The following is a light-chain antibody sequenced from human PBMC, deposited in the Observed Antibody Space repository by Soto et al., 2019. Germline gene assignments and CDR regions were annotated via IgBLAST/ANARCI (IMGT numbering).Light chain of an antibody. CDR2: EVN. V-gene: IGLV2-23*02. CDR3: CSYAGSSTYL. J-gene: IGLJ1*01. Sequence: QSVLTQPASVSGSPGQSITISCTGTSSDVGNYNLVSWYQQHPGKAPKLMIYEVNKRPSGVSNRFSGSKSGNTASLTISGLQAEDEADYYCCSYAGSSTYLFGTGTKLTVL. CDR1: SSDVGNYNL.